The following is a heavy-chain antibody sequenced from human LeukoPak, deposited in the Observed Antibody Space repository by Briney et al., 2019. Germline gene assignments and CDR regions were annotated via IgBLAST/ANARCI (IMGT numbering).Heavy chain of an antibody. J-gene: IGHJ5*02. CDR1: GYTFTGYY. Sequence: ASVMVSCKASGYTFTGYYMHWVRQAPGQGLEWMGWINPNSGGTNYAQKFQGWVTMTRDTSISTAYMELSRLRSDDTAVYYCARGFRIAAAGLNWFDPWGQGTLVTVSS. CDR3: ARGFRIAAAGLNWFDP. CDR2: INPNSGGT. V-gene: IGHV1-2*04. D-gene: IGHD6-13*01.